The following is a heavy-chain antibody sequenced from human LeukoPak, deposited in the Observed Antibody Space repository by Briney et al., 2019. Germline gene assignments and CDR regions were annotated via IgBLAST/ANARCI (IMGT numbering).Heavy chain of an antibody. J-gene: IGHJ4*02. V-gene: IGHV1-69*13. CDR3: VKNGYFTDY. Sequence: SVKVSCKASGYTFTSYGISWVRQAPGQGLEWMGGIIPIFGTANYAQKFQGRVTITADESTSTAYMELSSLRSEDTAVYYCVKNGYFTDYWGQGTLVTVSS. D-gene: IGHD3-3*01. CDR1: GYTFTSYG. CDR2: IIPIFGTA.